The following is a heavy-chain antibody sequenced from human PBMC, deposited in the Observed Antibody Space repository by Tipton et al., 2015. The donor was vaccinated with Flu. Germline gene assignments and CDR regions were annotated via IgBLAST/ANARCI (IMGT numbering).Heavy chain of an antibody. CDR3: ARDGKTYYYDSSGDY. CDR1: GCTFTSYY. CDR2: INPSGGST. J-gene: IGHJ4*02. D-gene: IGHD3-22*01. V-gene: IGHV1-46*01. Sequence: QVQLVQSGAEVKKPGASVKVSCKASGCTFTSYYMHWVRQAPGQGLEWMGIINPSGGSTSYAQKFQGRVTMTRDTSTSTVYMELSSLRSEDTAVYYCARDGKTYYYDSSGDYWGQGTLVTVSS.